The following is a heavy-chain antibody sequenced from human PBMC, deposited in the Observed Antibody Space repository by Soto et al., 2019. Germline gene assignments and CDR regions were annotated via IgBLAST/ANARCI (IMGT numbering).Heavy chain of an antibody. CDR1: GGTFSRDG. CDR3: GRTYKQWEALHYCVR. Sequence: QVQLVQSGAEVQKPGSSVKVSCTASGGTFSRDGFTWVRQAPGQGFQWMGGIISIFGTTHYEQNFQGRLSLTAEESTSTDYMELRSRRADDTASYFCGRTYKQWEALHYCVRWGQGTIVAVTS. J-gene: IGHJ4*01. V-gene: IGHV1-69*01. CDR2: IISIFGTT. D-gene: IGHD1-26*01.